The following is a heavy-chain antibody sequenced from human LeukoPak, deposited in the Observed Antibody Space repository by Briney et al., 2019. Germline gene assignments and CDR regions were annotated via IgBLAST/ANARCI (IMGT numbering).Heavy chain of an antibody. CDR1: RGTFSSYA. Sequence: SVKVSCKASRGTFSSYATSWVRQAPGQGLEWLGGIIPIFGTANYAQKFQGRVTITADESTSTAYMELSSLRSEDTAVYYCARIRRDAFNIWGQGTMVTVSS. V-gene: IGHV1-69*13. CDR2: IIPIFGTA. CDR3: ARIRRDAFNI. J-gene: IGHJ3*02.